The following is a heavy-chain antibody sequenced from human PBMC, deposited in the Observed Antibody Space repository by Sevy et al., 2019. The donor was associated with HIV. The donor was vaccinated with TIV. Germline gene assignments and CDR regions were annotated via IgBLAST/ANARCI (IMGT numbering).Heavy chain of an antibody. CDR2: ISWNSGSI. CDR3: ATDITGLAVAGTGYYYDGMDV. J-gene: IGHJ6*02. V-gene: IGHV3-9*01. Sequence: GGSLRLSCAASGFTFDDYAMHWVRQAPGKGLEWVSGISWNSGSIGYADSVKGRFTISRDNAKNSLYLQMNSLRAEDTALYYCATDITGLAVAGTGYYYDGMDVWGQGTTVTVSS. CDR1: GFTFDDYA. D-gene: IGHD6-19*01.